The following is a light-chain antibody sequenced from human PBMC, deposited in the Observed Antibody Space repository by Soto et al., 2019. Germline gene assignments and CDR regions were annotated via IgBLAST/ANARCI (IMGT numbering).Light chain of an antibody. CDR2: GAS. CDR3: QHLNNYPFT. Sequence: DIQLTQSPSLLSASVGDRVTITCRASQDIRNYLAWYQQKPGKAPDLLIYGASTLQSGVPSRFSGSASGTEFTLTINSLQPEDFATYYCQHLNNYPFTFGQGTEVEIK. CDR1: QDIRNY. J-gene: IGKJ2*01. V-gene: IGKV1-9*01.